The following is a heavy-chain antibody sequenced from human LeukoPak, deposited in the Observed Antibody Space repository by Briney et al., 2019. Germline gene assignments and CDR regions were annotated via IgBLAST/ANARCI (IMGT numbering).Heavy chain of an antibody. D-gene: IGHD3-10*01. CDR3: ARDSYAGFGELLLDY. CDR1: GFTVSSNY. J-gene: IGHJ4*02. Sequence: GGSLRLSCAASGFTVSSNYMSWVRQAPGKGLEWVSVIYSGGSTYYADSVKGRFTISRDNSKNTLYLQMNSLRAEDTAVYYCARDSYAGFGELLLDYWGQGTLVTVSS. CDR2: IYSGGST. V-gene: IGHV3-66*01.